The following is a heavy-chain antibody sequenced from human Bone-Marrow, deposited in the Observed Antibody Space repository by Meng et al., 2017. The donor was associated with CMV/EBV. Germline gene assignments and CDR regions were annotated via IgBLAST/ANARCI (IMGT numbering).Heavy chain of an antibody. Sequence: QELPVQAGREGKKPGAPGKVSCKASGYTFTGYYRHWVRQAPGQGLEWMGWINPNSGGTNYAQKFQGRVTMTRDTSISTAYMELSRLRSDDTAVYYCARAPWAATVAGKRYYFDYWGQGTLVTVSS. CDR1: GYTFTGYY. CDR2: INPNSGGT. D-gene: IGHD6-19*01. V-gene: IGHV1-2*02. J-gene: IGHJ4*02. CDR3: ARAPWAATVAGKRYYFDY.